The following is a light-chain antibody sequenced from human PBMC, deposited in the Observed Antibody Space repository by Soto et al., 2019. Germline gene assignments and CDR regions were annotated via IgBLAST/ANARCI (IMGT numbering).Light chain of an antibody. CDR1: QSISGW. CDR3: HQYNSSPWT. V-gene: IGKV1-5*03. CDR2: KAS. Sequence: DIQMTQSPSTVSASVGDRVTIACRASQSISGWLAWYQQKPGKAPKLLIYKASSLKSGVPSRFSGSGSGTESTLTISSLQPDDFATYYCHQYNSSPWTFGQGTKVEV. J-gene: IGKJ1*01.